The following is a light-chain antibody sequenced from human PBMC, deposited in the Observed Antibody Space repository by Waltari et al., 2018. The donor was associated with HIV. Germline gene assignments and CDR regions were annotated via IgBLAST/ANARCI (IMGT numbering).Light chain of an antibody. V-gene: IGKV1-8*01. CDR3: QQYYNYPRT. CDR1: QGISSY. CDR2: GAS. J-gene: IGKJ2*01. Sequence: AIRMTQSPSSFSASTGDRVTITCRASQGISSYLAWYQQKPGKPPKLLIYGASTLQSGVPSRFSGSGSGTDFTLTISCLQSEDFATYYCQQYYNYPRTFGQGTKLEIK.